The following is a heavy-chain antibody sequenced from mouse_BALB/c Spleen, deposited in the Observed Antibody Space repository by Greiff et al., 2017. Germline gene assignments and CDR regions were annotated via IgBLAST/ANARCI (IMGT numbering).Heavy chain of an antibody. D-gene: IGHD2-10*02. CDR3: SRKWYGNYGAMDY. CDR1: GYTFTSYW. Sequence: VQLQQSGAELAKPGASVKMSCKASGYTFTSYWMHWVKQRPGQGLEWIGYINPSTGYTEYNQKFKDKATLTADKSSSTAYMQLSSLTSEDSAVYYCSRKWYGNYGAMDYWGQGTSVTVSS. V-gene: IGHV1-7*01. CDR2: INPSTGYT. J-gene: IGHJ4*01.